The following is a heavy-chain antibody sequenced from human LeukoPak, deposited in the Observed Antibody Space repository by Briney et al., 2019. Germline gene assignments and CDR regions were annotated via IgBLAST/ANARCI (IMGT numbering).Heavy chain of an antibody. CDR1: GYTFTNYG. CDR2: ISADNGNT. Sequence: ASVKVSCKTSGYTFTNYGISWVRQAPGQGLEWMGWISADNGNTNYAQKFQGRVTMTTDTSTRTVYMELRSLRSDDTAVYYCARESYGSGTFDYWGQGTLVTVSS. D-gene: IGHD3-10*01. V-gene: IGHV1-18*01. CDR3: ARESYGSGTFDY. J-gene: IGHJ4*02.